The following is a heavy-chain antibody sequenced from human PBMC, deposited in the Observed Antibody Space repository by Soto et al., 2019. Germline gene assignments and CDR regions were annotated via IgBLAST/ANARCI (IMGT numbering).Heavy chain of an antibody. Sequence: GASGKVSCKASGGTFSSYAISWVRQAPGQGLEWMGGIIPIFGTANYAQKFQGRVTITADESTSTAYMELSSLRSEDTAVYYCARVGPAYCGGDCYHDAFDIWGQGTMVPVS. V-gene: IGHV1-69*13. J-gene: IGHJ3*02. CDR3: ARVGPAYCGGDCYHDAFDI. CDR2: IIPIFGTA. D-gene: IGHD2-21*02. CDR1: GGTFSSYA.